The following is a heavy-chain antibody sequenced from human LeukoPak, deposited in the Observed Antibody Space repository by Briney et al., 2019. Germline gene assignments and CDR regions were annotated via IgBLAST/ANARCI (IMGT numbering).Heavy chain of an antibody. J-gene: IGHJ4*02. D-gene: IGHD4-17*01. CDR2: ISGSGGST. V-gene: IGHV3-23*01. CDR3: AKHGDYFNFDY. Sequence: GGSLRLSCAASGFTFSSYSMNWVRQAPGKGLEWVSAISGSGGSTYYADSVKGRFTISRDNSKNTLYLQMNSLRAEDTAVYYCAKHGDYFNFDYWGQGTLVTVSS. CDR1: GFTFSSYS.